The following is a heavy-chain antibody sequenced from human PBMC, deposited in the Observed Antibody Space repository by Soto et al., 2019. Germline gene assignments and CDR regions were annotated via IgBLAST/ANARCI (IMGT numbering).Heavy chain of an antibody. D-gene: IGHD5-18*01. CDR3: AKDLKGYSYGKRPPSYYYYGMDV. Sequence: PGGSLRLSCAASGFTFSSYGMHWVRQAPGKGLEWVAVISYDGSNKYYADSVKGRFTISRDNSKNTLYLQMNSLRAEDTAVYYCAKDLKGYSYGKRPPSYYYYGMDVWGQGTTVTVSS. CDR1: GFTFSSYG. J-gene: IGHJ6*02. V-gene: IGHV3-30*18. CDR2: ISYDGSNK.